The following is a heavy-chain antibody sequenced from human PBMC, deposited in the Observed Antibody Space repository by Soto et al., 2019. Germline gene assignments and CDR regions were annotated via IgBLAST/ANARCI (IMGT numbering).Heavy chain of an antibody. V-gene: IGHV4-30-2*01. CDR2: INHLETT. D-gene: IGHD1-26*01. CDR3: ARGGGSDSFDY. CDR1: GASITFGGYS. Sequence: PSETLSLTCTVSGASITFGGYSWSWIRQTPGKGLEWILYINHLETTFYNPSFESRLTLSIDRAKNQFSLKLHSMSAADRAVYFCARGGGSDSFDYWGQGILVTVSS. J-gene: IGHJ4*02.